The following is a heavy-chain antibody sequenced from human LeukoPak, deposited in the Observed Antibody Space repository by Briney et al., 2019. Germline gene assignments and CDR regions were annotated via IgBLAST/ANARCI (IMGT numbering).Heavy chain of an antibody. J-gene: IGHJ3*02. CDR3: ARGGLYWHI. D-gene: IGHD2-15*01. CDR2: IKQDGSEK. CDR1: GITLSTYW. V-gene: IGHV3-7*04. Sequence: GESLKISCAASGITLSTYWMSWVRQAPGKGLEWVANIKQDGSEKNYVDSVKGRFTISRDNARNSLYLQMDSLRAEDTALYYCARGGLYWHIWGQGTMVTVSS.